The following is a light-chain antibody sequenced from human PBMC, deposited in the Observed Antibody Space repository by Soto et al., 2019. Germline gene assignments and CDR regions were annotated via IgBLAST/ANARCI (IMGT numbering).Light chain of an antibody. CDR2: EVS. V-gene: IGLV2-14*01. J-gene: IGLJ2*01. CDR1: STDVGAYNY. CDR3: SSYTSSSTLL. Sequence: QSALTQPPSASGSPGQSVTISCTGTSTDVGAYNYVSWYQQHPGKAPKLMIYEVSNRPSGVSNRFSGSKSGNTASLTISGLQAEDEADYYCSSYTSSSTLLFGGGTKVTVL.